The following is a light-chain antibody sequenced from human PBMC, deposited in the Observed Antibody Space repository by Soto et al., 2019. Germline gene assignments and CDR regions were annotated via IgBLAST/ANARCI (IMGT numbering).Light chain of an antibody. J-gene: IGKJ3*01. CDR2: GAS. Sequence: EIVLTQSPGTLSLSPGERVTLSCRASQSVTRSFLASYQQTPGQAPRLLIYGASSRATGIPDRFSGSGSGTDFTLSISRLEPEDFAVYYCHQYGSSPQAFGPGTKVDIK. V-gene: IGKV3-20*01. CDR3: HQYGSSPQA. CDR1: QSVTRSF.